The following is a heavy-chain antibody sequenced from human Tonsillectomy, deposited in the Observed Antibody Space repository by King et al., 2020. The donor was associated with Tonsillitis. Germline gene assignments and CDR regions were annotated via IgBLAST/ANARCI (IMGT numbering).Heavy chain of an antibody. Sequence: VQLQQWGAGLLKPSETLSLTCAVYGGSFSGDSWSWIRQPPGKGLEWIGEINHSGSTNYNPSLKSRVTIPVDTSKNQFSLKLSSVTAADTAVDYCAAPVPAAIHWGQGTLVTVSS. D-gene: IGHD2-2*01. CDR2: INHSGST. CDR1: GGSFSGDS. J-gene: IGHJ4*02. CDR3: AAPVPAAIH. V-gene: IGHV4-34*01.